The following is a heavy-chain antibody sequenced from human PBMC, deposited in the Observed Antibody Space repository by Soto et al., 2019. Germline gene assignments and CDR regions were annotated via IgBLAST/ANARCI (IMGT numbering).Heavy chain of an antibody. Sequence: QVQLQQWGAGLLKPSETLSLTCAVYGGSFSGYYWSWIRQPPGKGLEWIGEINHSGSTNYNPSLKSRVTIAVGTSKNQFSLKLSSVTAADTAVYYCARGLRAVAGTTNWFDPWGQGTLVTVSS. CDR2: INHSGST. CDR1: GGSFSGYY. D-gene: IGHD6-19*01. CDR3: ARGLRAVAGTTNWFDP. V-gene: IGHV4-34*01. J-gene: IGHJ5*02.